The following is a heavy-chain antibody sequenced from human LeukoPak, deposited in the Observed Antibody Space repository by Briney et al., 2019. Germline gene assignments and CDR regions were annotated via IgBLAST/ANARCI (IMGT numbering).Heavy chain of an antibody. Sequence: GGSLRLSCAASGFTFSSYGMHWVRQAPGKGLEWVSAISGSGGSTYYADSVKGRFTISRDNSKNTLYLQMNSLRAEDTAVYYCARDTLSLVAAAGTVDYWGQGTLVTVSS. CDR2: ISGSGGST. CDR3: ARDTLSLVAAAGTVDY. J-gene: IGHJ4*02. D-gene: IGHD6-13*01. CDR1: GFTFSSYG. V-gene: IGHV3-23*01.